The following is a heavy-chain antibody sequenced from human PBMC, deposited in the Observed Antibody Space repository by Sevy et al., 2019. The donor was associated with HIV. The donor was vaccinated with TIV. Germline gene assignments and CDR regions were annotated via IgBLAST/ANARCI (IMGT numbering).Heavy chain of an antibody. Sequence: SETPLTCAVYGGSFSGYYWSWIRQPPGKGLEWIGEINHSGSTNYNPSLKSRVTISVDTSKNQFSLKLSSVTAADTAVYYCARGIYYYGSGSYFRRPKNWFDPWGQGTLVTVSS. J-gene: IGHJ5*02. CDR1: GGSFSGYY. CDR3: ARGIYYYGSGSYFRRPKNWFDP. D-gene: IGHD3-10*01. V-gene: IGHV4-34*01. CDR2: INHSGST.